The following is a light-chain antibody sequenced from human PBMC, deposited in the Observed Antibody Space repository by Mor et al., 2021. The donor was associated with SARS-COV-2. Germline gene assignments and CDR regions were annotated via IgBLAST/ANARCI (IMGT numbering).Light chain of an antibody. CDR2: RAS. Sequence: GDRVTITCRASQSISSWLAWYQQKPGKAPNLLIYRASSLESGVPSRFSGSGSGTEFTLTISSLQPDDFATYYCQQYNTYPYTFG. CDR1: QSISSW. CDR3: QQYNTYPYT. J-gene: IGKJ2*01. V-gene: IGKV1-5*03.